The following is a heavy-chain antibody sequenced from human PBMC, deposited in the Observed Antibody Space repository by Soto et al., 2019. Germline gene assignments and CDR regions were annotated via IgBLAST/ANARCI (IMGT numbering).Heavy chain of an antibody. CDR3: VKSRGGNNFDFFD. V-gene: IGHV3-64D*06. CDR1: GFTFSSYA. CDR2: IRGNGDPP. D-gene: IGHD5-12*01. J-gene: IGHJ4*02. Sequence: PGGSLRLSCSASGFTFSSYAMHWVRQAPGKGLEYVSGIRGNGDPPFYADSVKGRFTISRDNSKNTLYLQMSSLSADDTAVYYCVKSRGGNNFDFFDWGQGALVTGSA.